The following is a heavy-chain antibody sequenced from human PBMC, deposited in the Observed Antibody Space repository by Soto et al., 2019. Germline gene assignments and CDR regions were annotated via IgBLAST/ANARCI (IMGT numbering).Heavy chain of an antibody. CDR1: GGTFSSYT. D-gene: IGHD4-17*01. V-gene: IGHV1-69*02. J-gene: IGHJ3*02. CDR3: ARVGLRSFFDI. CDR2: IIPILGIA. Sequence: SVKVSCKASGGTFSSYTISWVRQAPGQGLEWMGRIIPILGIANYAQMFQGRVTITADKSTSTAYMELSSLRSEDTAVYYCARVGLRSFFDIWGQGTMVTVS.